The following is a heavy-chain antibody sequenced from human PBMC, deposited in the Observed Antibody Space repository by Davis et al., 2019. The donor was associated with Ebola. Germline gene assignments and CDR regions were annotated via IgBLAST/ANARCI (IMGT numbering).Heavy chain of an antibody. V-gene: IGHV3-15*01. CDR2: IKTKTDGGTT. CDR3: TTDRLGATWGWFDP. CDR1: GFTLSTAW. Sequence: GESLKISCAGSGFTLSTAWMNWVRQAPGKGLEWVGHIKTKTDGGTTDYAAPVEGRFTISRDDSKNTLYLQMNSLKTEDTAVYYCTTDRLGATWGWFDPWGQGTLVTVSS. D-gene: IGHD1-26*01. J-gene: IGHJ5*02.